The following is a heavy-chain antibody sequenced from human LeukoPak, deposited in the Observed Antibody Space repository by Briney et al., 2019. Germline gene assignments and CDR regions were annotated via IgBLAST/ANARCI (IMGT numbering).Heavy chain of an antibody. CDR3: ARDGGSSGWNFDP. Sequence: GRSLRLSCAASGFTFSSYAMHWVRQAPGKGLEWVAVISYDGSNKYYADSVKGRFTISRDNSKNTLYLQMNSLRAEDTAVYYCARDGGSSGWNFDPWGQGTLVTVSS. CDR1: GFTFSSYA. D-gene: IGHD6-19*01. V-gene: IGHV3-30*04. J-gene: IGHJ5*02. CDR2: ISYDGSNK.